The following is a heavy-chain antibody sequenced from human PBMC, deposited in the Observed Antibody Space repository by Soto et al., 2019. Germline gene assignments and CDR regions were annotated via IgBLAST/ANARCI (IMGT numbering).Heavy chain of an antibody. J-gene: IGHJ4*02. Sequence: QVQLVQSGAEVKKPGSSVKVSCKASGGTFSSYAISWVRQAPGQGLEWMGGIIPIFGTATYAQKFQGRVTITADESTSTAYMELSSLRSEDTAVYYCARVKDVAARWKYYFDYWGQGTLVTVSS. D-gene: IGHD6-6*01. CDR3: ARVKDVAARWKYYFDY. CDR2: IIPIFGTA. CDR1: GGTFSSYA. V-gene: IGHV1-69*01.